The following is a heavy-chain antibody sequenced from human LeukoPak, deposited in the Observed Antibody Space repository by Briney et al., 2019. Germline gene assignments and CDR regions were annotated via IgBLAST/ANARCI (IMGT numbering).Heavy chain of an antibody. D-gene: IGHD4-11*01. CDR2: IWSDGTLK. CDR3: AKDAQRGFDYSNSLES. CDR1: GFTYSHYG. Sequence: GGSLILSCAASGFTYSHYGMHWVRQAPGKGLEWVAVIWSDGTLKYYGDAVKGRFTISRDNSMKTLFLQMNSLRGDDTAVHYCAKDAQRGFDYSNSLESWGQGTLVTVSS. V-gene: IGHV3-33*06. J-gene: IGHJ5*01.